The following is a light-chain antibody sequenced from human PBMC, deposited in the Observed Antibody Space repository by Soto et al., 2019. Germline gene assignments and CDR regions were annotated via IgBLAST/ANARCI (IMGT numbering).Light chain of an antibody. CDR3: QAWDSSPVV. CDR2: QDS. V-gene: IGLV3-1*01. J-gene: IGLJ2*01. CDR1: KLGDKY. Sequence: SYELTQPPSVSVSPGQTASITCSGDKLGDKYACWYRQKPGQSPVLVIYQDSKRPSGIPERFSGSNSGNTATLTISGTQAMDEADYYCQAWDSSPVVFGGGTKVTVL.